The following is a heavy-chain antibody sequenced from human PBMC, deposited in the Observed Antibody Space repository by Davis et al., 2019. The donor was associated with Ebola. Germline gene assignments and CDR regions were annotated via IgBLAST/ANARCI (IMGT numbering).Heavy chain of an antibody. J-gene: IGHJ6*02. CDR3: ARRSSGRLGYYYGMDV. D-gene: IGHD6-19*01. Sequence: GESLKISCKGSGYSFTSYWIGWVRQMPGKGLEWMGIIYPGDSDTRYSPSFQGQVTISADKSISTAYLQWSSQKASDTAMYYCARRSSGRLGYYYGMDVWGQGTTVTVSS. V-gene: IGHV5-51*01. CDR1: GYSFTSYW. CDR2: IYPGDSDT.